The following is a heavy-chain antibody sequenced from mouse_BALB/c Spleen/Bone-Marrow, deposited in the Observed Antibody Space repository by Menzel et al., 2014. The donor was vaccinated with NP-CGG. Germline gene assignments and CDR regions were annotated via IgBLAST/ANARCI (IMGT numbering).Heavy chain of an antibody. V-gene: IGHV1-80*01. D-gene: IGHD2-3*01. J-gene: IGHJ2*01. CDR3: ARGRGWYFDY. CDR1: GYAFSNYW. Sequence: VQLQQSGAELVRPGSSVKISRKASGYAFSNYWMNWVKRRPGQGLEWIGQIYPGDGDTNYNGMFKGKATLTADKSSSTAYMQLSSLTSEDSAVYFCARGRGWYFDYWGQGTTLTVSS. CDR2: IYPGDGDT.